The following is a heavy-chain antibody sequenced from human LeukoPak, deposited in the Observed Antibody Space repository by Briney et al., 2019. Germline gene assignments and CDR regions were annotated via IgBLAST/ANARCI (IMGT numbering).Heavy chain of an antibody. J-gene: IGHJ4*02. CDR3: ARDGTGVYNLVQY. CDR1: GYTFTVYY. Sequence: ASVTVSFKASGYTFTVYYMHWVRQAPGQGLEWMGWINPNSGGTNYAQKFQGRVTITRDTSISAVYMELSRLRSDYTAVYYCARDGTGVYNLVQYWGQGTLVTVSS. D-gene: IGHD5-24*01. V-gene: IGHV1-2*02. CDR2: INPNSGGT.